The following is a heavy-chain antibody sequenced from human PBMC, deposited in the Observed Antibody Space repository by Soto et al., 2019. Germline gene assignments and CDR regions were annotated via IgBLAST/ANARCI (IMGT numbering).Heavy chain of an antibody. Sequence: PGGSLRISCAASGFTFSFYAMNWVRQAPGKGLEWVSSISGTGGSTYYADSVRGRFTISRDKSKNTLFLQMSSLRAEDTCIYYCAKEIYIVTSISYDSWGQGALVTVSS. CDR3: AKEIYIVTSISYDS. D-gene: IGHD5-12*01. V-gene: IGHV3-23*01. J-gene: IGHJ4*02. CDR1: GFTFSFYA. CDR2: ISGTGGST.